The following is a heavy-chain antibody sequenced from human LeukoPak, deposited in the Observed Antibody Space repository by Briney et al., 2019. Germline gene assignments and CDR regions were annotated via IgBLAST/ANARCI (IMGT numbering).Heavy chain of an antibody. CDR3: ARGGRKYSSTFDY. CDR2: IYYSGST. Sequence: SETLSLTCTVSGGSISSSSYYWGWIRQPPGKGLEWIGSIYYSGSTYYNPSLKSRVTISVVTSKNQFSLKLSSVTAADTAVYYCARGGRKYSSTFDYWGQGTLVTVSS. D-gene: IGHD6-13*01. J-gene: IGHJ4*02. V-gene: IGHV4-39*07. CDR1: GGSISSSSYY.